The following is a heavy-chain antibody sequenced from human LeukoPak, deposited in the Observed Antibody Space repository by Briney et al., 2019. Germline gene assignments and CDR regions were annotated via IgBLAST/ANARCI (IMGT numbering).Heavy chain of an antibody. Sequence: PGGSLRLSCAASGFTFSSYWMSWVRQAPGKGLEWVANIKQDGSEKYYVDSVKGRFTIFRDNAKNSLYLQMNSLRAEDTAVYHCARDMLYSSGWCKSSYFDYWGQGTLVTVSS. J-gene: IGHJ4*02. CDR2: IKQDGSEK. V-gene: IGHV3-7*01. CDR1: GFTFSSYW. D-gene: IGHD6-19*01. CDR3: ARDMLYSSGWCKSSYFDY.